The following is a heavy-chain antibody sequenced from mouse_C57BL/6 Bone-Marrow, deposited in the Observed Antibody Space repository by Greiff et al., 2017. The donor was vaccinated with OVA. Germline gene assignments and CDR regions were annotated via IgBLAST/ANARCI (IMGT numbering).Heavy chain of an antibody. CDR3: AGEWAWFAY. CDR1: GYSITSGYY. CDR2: ISYDGSN. J-gene: IGHJ3*01. Sequence: VQLKESGPGLVKPSQSLSLTCSVTGYSITSGYYWNWIRQFPGNKLEWMGFISYDGSNNYNPYLKNRISITRDKSTNQFFLKLNSVTTEAAASYYCAGEWAWFAYGCRGTLVTVSA. V-gene: IGHV3-6*01.